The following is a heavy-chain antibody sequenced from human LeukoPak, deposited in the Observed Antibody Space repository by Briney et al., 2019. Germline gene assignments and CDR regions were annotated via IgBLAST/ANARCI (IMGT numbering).Heavy chain of an antibody. Sequence: SETLSLTCTVSGGSISSYYWSWIRQPPGKGLEWIGYIYYSGSTNYNPSLKSRVTISVDTSKNQFSLKLSSVTAADTAVYYCARDGYCSSTSCRHDAFDIWGQGTMVPVSS. J-gene: IGHJ3*02. CDR2: IYYSGST. V-gene: IGHV4-59*01. D-gene: IGHD2-2*03. CDR1: GGSISSYY. CDR3: ARDGYCSSTSCRHDAFDI.